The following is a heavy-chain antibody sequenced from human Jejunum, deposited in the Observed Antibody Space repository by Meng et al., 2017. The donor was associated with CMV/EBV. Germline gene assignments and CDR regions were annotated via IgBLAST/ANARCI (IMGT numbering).Heavy chain of an antibody. D-gene: IGHD3-22*01. V-gene: IGHV5-51*01. CDR2: IYPGDSDT. CDR1: GYSVTTYW. CDR3: ASSYYLSGVFDN. J-gene: IGHJ4*02. Sequence: KCSGYSVTTYWIGWVRQMPGKGPEWMGSIYPGDSDTRYSPSFQGRVSISADRSITTAYLQWSSLKASDTAMYYCASSYYLSGVFDNWGQGTLVTVSS.